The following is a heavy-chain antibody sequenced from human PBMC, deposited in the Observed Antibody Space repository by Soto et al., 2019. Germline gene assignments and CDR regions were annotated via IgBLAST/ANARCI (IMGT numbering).Heavy chain of an antibody. CDR3: AKRYCSGGSCYSGSFDY. D-gene: IGHD2-15*01. V-gene: IGHV3-23*01. CDR2: ISGSGGST. CDR1: GFTFSSYA. Sequence: LRLSCAASGFTFSSYAMSWVRQAPGKGLEWVSAISGSGGSTYYADSVKGRFTISRDNSKNTLYLQMNSLRAEDTAVYYCAKRYCSGGSCYSGSFDYWGQGTLVTVSS. J-gene: IGHJ4*02.